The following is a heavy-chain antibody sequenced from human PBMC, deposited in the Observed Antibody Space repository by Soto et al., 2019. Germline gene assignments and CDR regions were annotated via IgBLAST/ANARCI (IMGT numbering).Heavy chain of an antibody. CDR2: MNPNGGNT. D-gene: IGHD2-15*01. CDR3: GRGRGYCSTGTCYKSWLHT. CDR1: GYSFTNYD. Sequence: QVQLVQSGAEVKKPGASVKVSCKASGYSFTNYDINWVRQATGQGLEWMGWMNPNGGNTAYAKRFNRSVSVTRNTSITSAYLELRSLTAEDPAVYYCGRGRGYCSTGTCYKSWLHTWGQEPRVTVSS. V-gene: IGHV1-8*01. J-gene: IGHJ5*02.